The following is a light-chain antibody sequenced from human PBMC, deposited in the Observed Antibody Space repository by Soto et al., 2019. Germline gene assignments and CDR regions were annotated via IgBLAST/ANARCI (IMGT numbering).Light chain of an antibody. CDR2: SNS. CDR3: QSFDDSLSAIV. CDR1: SSNIGAGYD. V-gene: IGLV1-40*01. Sequence: QSVLTQPPSVSGAPGQRVTISCTGSSSNIGAGYDVHWFQQFPGTAPQLLIYSNSDRPSGVPDRFSGSKSGTSASLAITGLQDGDEADYYCQSFDDSLSAIVFGPGTKLTVL. J-gene: IGLJ1*01.